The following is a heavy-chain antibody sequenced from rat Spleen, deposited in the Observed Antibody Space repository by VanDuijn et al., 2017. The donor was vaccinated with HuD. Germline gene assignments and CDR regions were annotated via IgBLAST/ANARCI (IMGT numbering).Heavy chain of an antibody. Sequence: EVQLVEYGGGLVQPGRSMKLSCAASGFTFSNYYMDWVRQAPTKGLEWVASISTGGGDTSYRDSVKGRFTISRDNAKSTLYLQMDSLRSEDTATYYCARPHGMGITTYWYFDFWGPGTMVTVSS. D-gene: IGHD1-9*01. CDR2: ISTGGGDT. J-gene: IGHJ1*01. CDR3: ARPHGMGITTYWYFDF. CDR1: GFTFSNYY. V-gene: IGHV5-25*01.